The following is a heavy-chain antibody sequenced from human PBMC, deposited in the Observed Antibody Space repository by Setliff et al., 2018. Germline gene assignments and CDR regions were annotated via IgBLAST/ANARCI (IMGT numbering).Heavy chain of an antibody. J-gene: IGHJ6*03. CDR3: ARMSGFQYMDV. V-gene: IGHV4-61*09. D-gene: IGHD6-25*01. CDR2: IYTSWST. CDR1: DDSISSRHYY. Sequence: SETLSLTCTVSDDSISSRHYYWSWIRQPAGKGLEWLGQIYTSWSTNYNPSLKGRATLSIVASKRQFSLKLASVTAADTAVYYCARMSGFQYMDVWGKGTTVTVSS.